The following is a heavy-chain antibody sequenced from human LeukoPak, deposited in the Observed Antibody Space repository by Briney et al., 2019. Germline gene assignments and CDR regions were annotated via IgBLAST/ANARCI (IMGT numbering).Heavy chain of an antibody. V-gene: IGHV1-2*02. D-gene: IGHD3-22*01. CDR2: INPNSGGT. Sequence: ASVKVSCKASGYTFTGYYMHWVRQAPGQGLEWMGWINPNSGGTNDAQKFQGRVTMTRDTSISTAYMELSRLRSDDTAVYYCARGTYDSSGYYYFGYYYYYMDVWGKGTTVTISS. J-gene: IGHJ6*03. CDR3: ARGTYDSSGYYYFGYYYYYMDV. CDR1: GYTFTGYY.